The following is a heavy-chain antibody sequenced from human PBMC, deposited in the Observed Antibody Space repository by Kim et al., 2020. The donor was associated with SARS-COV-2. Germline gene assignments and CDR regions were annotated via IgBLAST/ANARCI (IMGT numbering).Heavy chain of an antibody. Sequence: GGSLRLSCAASGFTFSDYPMHWVRQAPGKGLEWVAVISYNGGDVQVYTDAVRGRFTISRDNSKNTLFLQMSSLRVEDTAVYYCARDPVRGAPDYLDHWGQGTLVTVYS. CDR1: GFTFSDYP. CDR3: ARDPVRGAPDYLDH. J-gene: IGHJ4*02. D-gene: IGHD3-10*01. CDR2: ISYNGGDVQ. V-gene: IGHV3-30*10.